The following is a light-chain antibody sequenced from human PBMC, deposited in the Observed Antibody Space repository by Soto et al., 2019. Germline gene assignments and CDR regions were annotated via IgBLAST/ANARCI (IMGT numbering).Light chain of an antibody. CDR2: EDN. J-gene: IGLJ2*01. CDR3: QSYDSSNVV. Sequence: NFMLTQPHSVSESPGKTVTISCTGSSGSIASNYVQWYQQRPGSAPTTVSYEDNQRPSGVPDRFSGSIDSSSNSASLTISGLKTEDEADYYCQSYDSSNVVFGGGTKLTVL. CDR1: SGSIASNY. V-gene: IGLV6-57*02.